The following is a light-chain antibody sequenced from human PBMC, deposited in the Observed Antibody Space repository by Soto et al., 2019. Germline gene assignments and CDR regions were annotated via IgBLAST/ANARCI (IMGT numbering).Light chain of an antibody. CDR2: GAS. Sequence: EIVLTQSPGTLSLSPGERATLSCRASQSLTNNYFAWYQQKPGRALRLLIDGASTRATGIPDRFSGSGSGTHFTLTSSRLESEDVAVYCCQLYEAVVTFGQGTKVEI. CDR1: QSLTNNY. J-gene: IGKJ1*01. V-gene: IGKV3-20*01. CDR3: QLYEAVVT.